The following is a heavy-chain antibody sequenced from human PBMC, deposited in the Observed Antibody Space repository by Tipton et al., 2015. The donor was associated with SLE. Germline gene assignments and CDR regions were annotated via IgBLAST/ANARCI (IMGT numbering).Heavy chain of an antibody. V-gene: IGHV4-34*01. J-gene: IGHJ4*02. CDR1: GGSFSGYY. D-gene: IGHD6-13*01. CDR2: INHSGST. Sequence: TLSLTCAVYGGSFSGYYWSWIRQPPGKGLEWIGEINHSGSTNYNPSLKSRVTISVDTSKNQFSLKLSSVTAADTAVYYCARGHSSLDYWGQGTLVTVSS. CDR3: ARGHSSLDY.